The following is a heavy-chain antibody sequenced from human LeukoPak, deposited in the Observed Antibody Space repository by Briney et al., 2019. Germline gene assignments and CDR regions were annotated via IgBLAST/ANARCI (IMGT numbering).Heavy chain of an antibody. J-gene: IGHJ6*03. CDR1: VGSLCPYY. Sequence: PSETLSLTCTVSVGSLCPYYWSWISQPPGKGLGWVGHIYYSGGTNYNPCLKSRVTISVDTSKNQVSLNLSSVTAADTAVYYCARAFYPGYYSYMAVWGKGTTVTVSS. CDR2: IYYSGGT. CDR3: ARAFYPGYYSYMAV. V-gene: IGHV4-59*01. D-gene: IGHD3-3*02.